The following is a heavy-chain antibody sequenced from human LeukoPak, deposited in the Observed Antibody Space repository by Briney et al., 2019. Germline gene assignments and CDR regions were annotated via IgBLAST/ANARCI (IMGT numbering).Heavy chain of an antibody. D-gene: IGHD6-13*01. CDR2: ISSSSSYI. CDR1: GFTFSSYS. CDR3: TRAVAAADFSPGY. V-gene: IGHV3-21*01. J-gene: IGHJ4*02. Sequence: GGSLRLSCVASGFTFSSYSMNWVRQAPGKGLEWVSCISSSSSYIYYADSVKGRFTVSRDNAKNSVYLQMNSLRAEDTAVYYCTRAVAAADFSPGYWGQGTLVTVSS.